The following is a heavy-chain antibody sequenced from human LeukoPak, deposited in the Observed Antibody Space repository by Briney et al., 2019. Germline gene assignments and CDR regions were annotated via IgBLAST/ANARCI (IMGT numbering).Heavy chain of an antibody. CDR2: ICHSGST. V-gene: IGHV4-38-2*01. D-gene: IGHD3-9*01. Sequence: SETLSLTCAVSGYSISSGYYWGWIRQPPGKGLEWIGSICHSGSTYYNPSLKSRVTISVDTSKNQFSLKLGSVTAADTAVYYAVAGYYGRGDYWGQGTLVTVSS. CDR3: VAGYYGRGDY. CDR1: GYSISSGYY. J-gene: IGHJ4*02.